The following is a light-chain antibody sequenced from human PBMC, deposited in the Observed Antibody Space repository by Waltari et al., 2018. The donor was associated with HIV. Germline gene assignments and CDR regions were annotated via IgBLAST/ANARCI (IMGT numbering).Light chain of an antibody. CDR1: SPNIGAGYD. J-gene: IGLJ2*01. CDR2: GNN. V-gene: IGLV1-40*01. Sequence: QFVLTQPPSVSGAPGQRVTLSCTGTSPNIGAGYDVHWYQQIPGRAPKLLIYGNNKRPSGVPDRFSGSKSGTSASLAITGLQDEDEADYYCQSYDSSLSGSGVVFGGGTKLTVL. CDR3: QSYDSSLSGSGVV.